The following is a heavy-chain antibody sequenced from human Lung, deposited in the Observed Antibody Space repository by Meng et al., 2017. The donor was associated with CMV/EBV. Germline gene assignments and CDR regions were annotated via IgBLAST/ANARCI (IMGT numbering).Heavy chain of an antibody. V-gene: IGHV4-39*01. CDR1: GASISSGTRY. J-gene: IGHJ4*02. CDR3: AKFPDRRDTGF. D-gene: IGHD1-14*01. CDR2: IYSGGQT. Sequence: SETLSLXCSVSGASISSGTRYWGWIRQPPGKGLEWIGSIYSGGQTFYSPSLRSRVTLAVDRTKNQFSLKMTSVTAADTAVYFCAKFPDRRDTGFWGRGALVNVAS.